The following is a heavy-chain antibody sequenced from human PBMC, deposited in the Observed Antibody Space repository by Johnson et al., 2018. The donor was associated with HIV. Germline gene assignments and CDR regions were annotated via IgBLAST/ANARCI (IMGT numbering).Heavy chain of an antibody. CDR1: GFTFSDYY. CDR2: ISSSGSTI. CDR3: ARDLVPYYYDSSGYSYAFDI. Sequence: VQLVESGGGLVKPGGSLRLSCAASGFTFSDYYMSWIRQAPGKGLEWVSYISSSGSTIYYADSVKGRFTISRDNAKNSLYLQMNSLRAEDTAVYYCARDLVPYYYDSSGYSYAFDIWGQGTMVTVSS. V-gene: IGHV3-11*04. J-gene: IGHJ3*02. D-gene: IGHD3-22*01.